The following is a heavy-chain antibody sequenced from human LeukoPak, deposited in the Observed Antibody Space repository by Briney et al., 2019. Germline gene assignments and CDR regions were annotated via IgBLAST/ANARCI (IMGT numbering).Heavy chain of an antibody. Sequence: GESLKISCNGSGYTFTSYWIAWVRQMPGKGLEWMGIIYPSDSDTRYSPSSQGQVTISVDKSISTAYLQWSSLKASDTAMYFCARLLGSSISDAFHIWGQGTMVTVST. V-gene: IGHV5-51*01. J-gene: IGHJ3*02. D-gene: IGHD6-13*01. CDR2: IYPSDSDT. CDR1: GYTFTSYW. CDR3: ARLLGSSISDAFHI.